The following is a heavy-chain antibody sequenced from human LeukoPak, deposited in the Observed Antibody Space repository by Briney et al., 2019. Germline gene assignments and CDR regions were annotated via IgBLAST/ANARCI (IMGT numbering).Heavy chain of an antibody. V-gene: IGHV4-59*11. J-gene: IGHJ3*02. D-gene: IGHD3-22*01. CDR1: GGSISSHY. Sequence: SETLSLTCTVSGGSISSHYWSWITQPPGKGLEWLGFIYYSGRTRYNPSLHSRVTISADTSKNHLSLKLTSLTAADTAVYYCARLLDNDSSGDPDTFDMWGQGIMVTVSS. CDR2: IYYSGRT. CDR3: ARLLDNDSSGDPDTFDM.